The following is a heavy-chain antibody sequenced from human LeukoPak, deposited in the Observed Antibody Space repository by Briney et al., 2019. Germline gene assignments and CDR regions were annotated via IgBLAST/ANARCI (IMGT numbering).Heavy chain of an antibody. CDR2: IIPIFGTA. D-gene: IGHD2-21*02. V-gene: IGHV1-69*06. Sequence: ASVKVSCKASGGTFSSYAISWVRQAPGQGLEWMGGIIPIFGTANYAQKFQGRVTITADKSTSTAYMELSSLRSEDTAVYYCPREGAYCGGDCYSGAFDIWGQGTMVTVSS. CDR3: PREGAYCGGDCYSGAFDI. J-gene: IGHJ3*02. CDR1: GGTFSSYA.